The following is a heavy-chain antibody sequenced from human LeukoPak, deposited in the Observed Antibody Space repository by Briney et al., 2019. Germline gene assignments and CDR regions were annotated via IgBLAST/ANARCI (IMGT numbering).Heavy chain of an antibody. CDR2: IYHSGST. J-gene: IGHJ4*02. V-gene: IGHV4-4*02. CDR3: ARDSGYCGSTGCIRWHDY. Sequence: PSETLSLTCAVSGGSISSSNWRSWVRQPPGKGLEWIGEIYHSGSTNYNPSLKSRVTISVDKSKNQFSLKLSSVTAADTAVYYCARDSGYCGSTGCIRWHDYWGQGTLVTVSS. D-gene: IGHD2-2*01. CDR1: GGSISSSNW.